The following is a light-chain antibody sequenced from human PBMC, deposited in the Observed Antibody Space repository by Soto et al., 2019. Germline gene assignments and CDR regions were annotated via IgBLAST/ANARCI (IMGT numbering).Light chain of an antibody. CDR2: AAS. Sequence: EIVMTQSPATLSVSPGERATLSCRASQSVSTNLAWYQQKPGQAPRLLIYAASVRATGIPARFSGSGSGTEFTLTISSLQSEDFAVYYCQQYDERPPNLSFGVGTQVEIK. CDR1: QSVSTN. CDR3: QQYDERPPNLS. J-gene: IGKJ4*01. V-gene: IGKV3-15*01.